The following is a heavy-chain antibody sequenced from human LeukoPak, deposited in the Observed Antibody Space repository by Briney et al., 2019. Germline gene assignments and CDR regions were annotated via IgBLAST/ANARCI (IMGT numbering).Heavy chain of an antibody. V-gene: IGHV3-11*01. Sequence: PGGSLRLSCAASGFTFSDYYMSWIRQAPGKGLEWVSYISSGGDNIYYADSVKGRFTISKDNARSSLYLQMNSLRDKDTAIYYCAGEARGYMAFQIWGQGTMVTVSS. CDR3: AGEARGYMAFQI. J-gene: IGHJ3*02. D-gene: IGHD2-2*02. CDR1: GFTFSDYY. CDR2: ISSGGDNI.